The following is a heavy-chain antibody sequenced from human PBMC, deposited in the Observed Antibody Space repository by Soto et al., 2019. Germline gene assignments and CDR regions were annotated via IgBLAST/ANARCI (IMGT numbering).Heavy chain of an antibody. Sequence: EVHLVESGGGLVQPGGSLRLSCAASGFTVSSKYMSWVRQAPGKGLEWVSLIQSGGPTYYADSVKGRFTISRDTSENTMHLQMDSLRAADTAVYYCARDDVLWDGGRCYGVPLDVWGKGNTVTVSS. J-gene: IGHJ6*04. V-gene: IGHV3-66*01. CDR1: GFTVSSKY. CDR2: IQSGGPT. D-gene: IGHD2-15*01. CDR3: ARDDVLWDGGRCYGVPLDV.